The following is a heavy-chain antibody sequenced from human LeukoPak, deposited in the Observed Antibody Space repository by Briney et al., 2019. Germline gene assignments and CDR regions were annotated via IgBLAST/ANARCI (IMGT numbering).Heavy chain of an antibody. V-gene: IGHV1-46*01. Sequence: SVKVSCKASGYTFRIHYMHWVRQAPGQGLEWMGIINPSGGSTTYAQKFQGRLTMTSDTSSSTVYMEFSSLRSDDTAVYYCARVEGYRTGYSFDYWGQGTLVTVST. D-gene: IGHD3/OR15-3a*01. CDR2: INPSGGST. J-gene: IGHJ4*02. CDR1: GYTFRIHY. CDR3: ARVEGYRTGYSFDY.